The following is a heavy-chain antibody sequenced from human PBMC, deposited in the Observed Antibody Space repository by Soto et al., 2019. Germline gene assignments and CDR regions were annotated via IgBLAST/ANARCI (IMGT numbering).Heavy chain of an antibody. CDR3: ARDRTMIVVALSYYYYGMDV. CDR2: IIPIFGTA. V-gene: IGHV1-69*13. D-gene: IGHD3-22*01. Sequence: SVKVSCKASGGTFSSYAISWVRQAPGQGLEWMGGIIPIFGTANYAQKFQGRVTITADESTSTAYMELSSLRPEDTAVYYCARDRTMIVVALSYYYYGMDVWGQGTTVTVSS. CDR1: GGTFSSYA. J-gene: IGHJ6*02.